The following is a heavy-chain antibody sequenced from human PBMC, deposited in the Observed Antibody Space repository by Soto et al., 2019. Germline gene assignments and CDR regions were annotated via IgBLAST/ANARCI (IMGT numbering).Heavy chain of an antibody. Sequence: GSLRLSCAASGFTFSSYAMSWVRQAPGKGLEWVSAISGSGGSTYCADSVKGRFTISRDNSKNTLYLQMNSLRAEDTAVYYCATLPGIAAAGRYGMDVWGQGTTVTVSS. CDR3: ATLPGIAAAGRYGMDV. CDR1: GFTFSSYA. V-gene: IGHV3-23*01. D-gene: IGHD6-13*01. J-gene: IGHJ6*02. CDR2: ISGSGGST.